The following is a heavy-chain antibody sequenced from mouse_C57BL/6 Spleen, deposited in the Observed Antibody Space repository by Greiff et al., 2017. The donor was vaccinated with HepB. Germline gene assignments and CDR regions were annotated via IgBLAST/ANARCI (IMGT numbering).Heavy chain of an antibody. Sequence: EVQLQQSGAELVRPGASVKLSCTASGFNIKDYYMHWVKQRPEQGLEWIGRIDTEDGDTEYAPKFQGKATMTADTSSNTAYLQLSSLTSEDTAVYYCTSYYDYDVTFAYWGQGTLVTVSA. J-gene: IGHJ3*01. CDR3: TSYYDYDVTFAY. D-gene: IGHD2-4*01. CDR1: GFNIKDYY. V-gene: IGHV14-1*01. CDR2: IDTEDGDT.